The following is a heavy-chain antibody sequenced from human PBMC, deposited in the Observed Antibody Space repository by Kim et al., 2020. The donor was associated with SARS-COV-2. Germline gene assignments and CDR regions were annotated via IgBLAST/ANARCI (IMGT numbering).Heavy chain of an antibody. CDR3: ARGAQVYSSSWYSGDY. V-gene: IGHV4-34*01. CDR2: INHSGST. J-gene: IGHJ4*01. D-gene: IGHD6-13*01. CDR1: GGSFSGYY. Sequence: SETLSLTCAVYGGSFSGYYWSWIRQPPGKGLEWIGEINHSGSTNYNPSLKSRVTISVDTSKNQFSLKLSSVTAADTAVYYCARGAQVYSSSWYSGDYWG.